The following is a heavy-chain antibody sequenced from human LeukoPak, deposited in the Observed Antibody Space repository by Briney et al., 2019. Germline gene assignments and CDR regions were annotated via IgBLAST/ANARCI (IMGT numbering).Heavy chain of an antibody. Sequence: GGSLILSCAASGFTVTTNYMSWVRQAPGNGLEWVSVTYSGGSSYYADSVQGRFTVSRDISKNTVYLQMSSLRAEDTALYYCARIPGTGTSSWFDSWGQGTPVTVSS. D-gene: IGHD2-2*01. V-gene: IGHV3-53*01. CDR3: ARIPGTGTSSWFDS. CDR2: TYSGGSS. J-gene: IGHJ5*01. CDR1: GFTVTTNY.